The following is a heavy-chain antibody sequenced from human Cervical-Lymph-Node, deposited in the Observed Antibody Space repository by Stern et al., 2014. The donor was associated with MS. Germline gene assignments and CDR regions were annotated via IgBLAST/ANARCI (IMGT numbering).Heavy chain of an antibody. CDR3: AIEGLRIAVAYWFDP. CDR1: GGTFNSYA. J-gene: IGHJ5*02. V-gene: IGHV1-69*01. D-gene: IGHD6-19*01. CDR2: IIPIFGTA. Sequence: VQLVESGAEVKKPGSSVKVSCKASGGTFNSYAISWVRQAPGQGLEWMGGIIPIFGTANYAQKFQGRVTITADESTSTAYMELSSLRSEDTAVYYCAIEGLRIAVAYWFDPWGQGTLVTVSS.